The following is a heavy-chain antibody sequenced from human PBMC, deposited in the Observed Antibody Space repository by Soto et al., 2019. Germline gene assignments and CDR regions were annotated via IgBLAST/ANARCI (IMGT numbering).Heavy chain of an antibody. CDR1: GFTFSSYA. CDR3: ARDGRRSEYYYDSSGYRNWFDP. V-gene: IGHV3-30-3*01. Sequence: QVQLVESGGGVVQPGRSLRLSCAASGFTFSSYAMHWVRQAPGKGLEWVAVISYDGSNKYYADSVKGRFTISRDNSKNTLYRKMNSLRAEDTAVYYCARDGRRSEYYYDSSGYRNWFDPWGQGTLVTVSS. D-gene: IGHD3-22*01. J-gene: IGHJ5*02. CDR2: ISYDGSNK.